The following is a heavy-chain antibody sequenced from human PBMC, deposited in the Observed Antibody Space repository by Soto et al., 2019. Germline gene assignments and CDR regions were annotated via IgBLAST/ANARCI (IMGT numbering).Heavy chain of an antibody. V-gene: IGHV1-69*12. CDR2: FITIFGSA. CDR3: ARDLLDVYNYAEYIDF. J-gene: IGHJ4*02. D-gene: IGHD5-12*01. CDR1: GGSFSNYA. Sequence: QVQLVQSGAEVKKPGSSVKVSCKASGGSFSNYAISWVRQAPGQGLEWMGEFITIFGSANYAEKFQDRVTIPADESTSTGYMELSSLVSEDTAVYYCARDLLDVYNYAEYIDFWGQGTLVTVSS.